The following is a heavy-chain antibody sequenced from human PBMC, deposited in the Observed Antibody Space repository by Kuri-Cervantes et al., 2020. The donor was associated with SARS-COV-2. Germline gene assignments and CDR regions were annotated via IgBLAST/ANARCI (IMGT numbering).Heavy chain of an antibody. CDR1: GYSISSGYY. V-gene: IGHV4-38-2*01. CDR3: ASVYNSSSPDFDY. D-gene: IGHD6-6*01. Sequence: SQTLSLTCAVSGYSISSGYYWGWIRQPPGKGLEWIGSIYHSGSTYYNPSLKSRVTISVDTSKNQFSLKLSSVTAADTAVYYCASVYNSSSPDFDYWGQGTLVPSPQ. CDR2: IYHSGST. J-gene: IGHJ4*02.